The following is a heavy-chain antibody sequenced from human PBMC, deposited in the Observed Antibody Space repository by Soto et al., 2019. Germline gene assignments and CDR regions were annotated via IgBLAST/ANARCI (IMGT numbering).Heavy chain of an antibody. D-gene: IGHD4-17*01. V-gene: IGHV3-30*18. J-gene: IGHJ4*02. CDR3: ANTAPYGDTDFDY. Sequence: QVQLVESGGGVVQPGRSLRLSCAASGFTFSRYGMHWVRQAPGKGLEWVAVISYDGSNKYYADSVKGRFTISRDNSKNPLYLQMNSLRAEDKAVYYCANTAPYGDTDFDYWGQGTLVTVSS. CDR1: GFTFSRYG. CDR2: ISYDGSNK.